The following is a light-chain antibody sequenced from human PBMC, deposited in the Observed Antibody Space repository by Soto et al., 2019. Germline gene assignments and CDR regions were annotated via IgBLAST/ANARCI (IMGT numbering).Light chain of an antibody. CDR2: GAS. CDR3: QQYSGSPGT. Sequence: EIVLTQSPGTLSLSPGERATLSCRASQSVASSNLAWYQQKPGQTPRLLIYGASSRASGVPDRFSGSGSGTDFTLTISRLEPEDFAVYYCQQYSGSPGTFGQGTRLEIK. J-gene: IGKJ5*01. V-gene: IGKV3-20*01. CDR1: QSVASSN.